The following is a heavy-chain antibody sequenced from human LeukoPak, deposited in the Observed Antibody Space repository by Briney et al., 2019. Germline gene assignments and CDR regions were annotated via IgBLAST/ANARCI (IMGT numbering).Heavy chain of an antibody. CDR1: GGSISSSSYY. CDR3: ARHATSVAAAGTCFDY. D-gene: IGHD6-13*01. CDR2: IYYSGST. J-gene: IGHJ4*02. Sequence: SETLSLTCTVSGGSISSSSYYWGWIRQPPGKGLERIGSIYYSGSTYYNPSLKSRVTISVDTSKNQFSLKLSSVTAADTAVYYCARHATSVAAAGTCFDYWGQGTLVTVSS. V-gene: IGHV4-39*01.